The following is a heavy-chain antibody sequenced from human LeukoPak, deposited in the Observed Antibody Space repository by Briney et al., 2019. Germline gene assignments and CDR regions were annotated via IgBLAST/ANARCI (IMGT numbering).Heavy chain of an antibody. CDR1: GFTFYSYN. CDR3: ARDDNWNLFGY. J-gene: IGHJ4*02. V-gene: IGHV3-48*04. CDR2: ITSSSDTM. D-gene: IGHD1-20*01. Sequence: GGSLRLSCAASGFTFYSYNMNWVRQARGKGLEWVSYITSSSDTMYYADSVKGRFTISRDNAKNSLYLQMNSLRAEDTAVYYCARDDNWNLFGYWGQGTLVTVSS.